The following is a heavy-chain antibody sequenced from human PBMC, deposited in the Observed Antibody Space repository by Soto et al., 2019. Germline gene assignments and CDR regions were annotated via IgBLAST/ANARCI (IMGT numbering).Heavy chain of an antibody. D-gene: IGHD5-12*01. V-gene: IGHV4-31*03. CDR3: ARKDSGYADYMDV. J-gene: IGHJ6*03. Sequence: QVQLQESGPGLVKPSQTLSLTCTVSGGSISRGGYYWSWIRQHPGKGLEWIGYIYYSGGTYYNPSLKSRVTISVETSEKQFSLRLSSVTAADTAVYYCARKDSGYADYMDVWGKGTTVTVSS. CDR2: IYYSGGT. CDR1: GGSISRGGYY.